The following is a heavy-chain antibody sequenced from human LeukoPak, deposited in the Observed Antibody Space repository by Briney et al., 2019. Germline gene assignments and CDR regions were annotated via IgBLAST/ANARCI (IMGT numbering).Heavy chain of an antibody. D-gene: IGHD6-19*01. CDR2: SFFSGST. Sequence: SETLSLTCTVSGGSISSYYWSWIRQPPGKRLEWIGYSFFSGSTNYNPSLKGRVTISLDTSKNQFSLRLNSVTAADTAVYYCARGGLSSGWYGWGQGTLVTVSS. CDR3: ARGGLSSGWYG. CDR1: GGSISSYY. J-gene: IGHJ4*02. V-gene: IGHV4-59*01.